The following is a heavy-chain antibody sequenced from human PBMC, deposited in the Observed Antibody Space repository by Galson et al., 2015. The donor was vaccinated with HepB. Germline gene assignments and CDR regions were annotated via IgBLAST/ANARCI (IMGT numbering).Heavy chain of an antibody. J-gene: IGHJ4*02. D-gene: IGHD6-19*01. CDR1: GFTFSSYG. Sequence: SLRLSCAASGFTFSSYGMHWVRQAPGKGLEWVAVIWYDGSNKYYADSVKGRFTISRDNSKNTLYLQMNSLRAEDTAVYYCARDLLRYGSGWYGDYWGQGTLVTVSS. CDR3: ARDLLRYGSGWYGDY. CDR2: IWYDGSNK. V-gene: IGHV3-33*01.